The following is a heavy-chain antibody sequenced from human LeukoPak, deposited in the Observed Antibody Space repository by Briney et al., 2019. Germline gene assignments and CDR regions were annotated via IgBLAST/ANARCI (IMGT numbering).Heavy chain of an antibody. CDR1: GFTFSSYS. CDR2: VSSSSSYI. Sequence: PGGSLRLSCAASGFTFSSYSMNWVRPAPGKGLEWVSSVSSSSSYIYYADSVKGRFTISRDNAKNSLYLQMNSLRAEDTAVYYCARVRDSSGYPAASSYWGQGTLVTVSS. D-gene: IGHD3-22*01. CDR3: ARVRDSSGYPAASSY. J-gene: IGHJ4*02. V-gene: IGHV3-21*01.